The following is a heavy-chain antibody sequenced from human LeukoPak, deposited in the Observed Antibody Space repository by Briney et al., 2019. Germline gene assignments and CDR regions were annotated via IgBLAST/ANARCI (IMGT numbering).Heavy chain of an antibody. CDR1: GFTFSSYG. CDR2: IWYDGSNK. CDR3: ARAPYSSSWYLDY. V-gene: IGHV3-33*01. Sequence: PGGSLRLSCAASGFTFSSYGMHRVRQAPGKGLEWVAVIWYDGSNKYYADSVKGRFTISRDNSKNTLYLQMNSLRAEDTAVYYCARAPYSSSWYLDYWGQGTLVTVSS. D-gene: IGHD6-13*01. J-gene: IGHJ4*02.